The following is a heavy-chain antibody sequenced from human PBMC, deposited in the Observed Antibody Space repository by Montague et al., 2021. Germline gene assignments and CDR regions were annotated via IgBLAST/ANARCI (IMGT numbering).Heavy chain of an antibody. V-gene: IGHV4-34*01. D-gene: IGHD3-3*01. CDR3: MGWSGFESGDF. CDR1: GASFKAYY. CDR2: MKSSGAS. J-gene: IGHJ4*02. Sequence: SETLSLTCAVYGASFKAYYWSWIRQPPGKGLEWIGEMKSSGASNYNPSLTNRVTMSVDIPKKQFSLNLRSMTAADTAMYYCMGWSGFESGDFWGQGTQVIVSS.